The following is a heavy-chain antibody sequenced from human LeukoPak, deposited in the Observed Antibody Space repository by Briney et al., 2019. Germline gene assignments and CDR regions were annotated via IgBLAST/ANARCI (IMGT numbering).Heavy chain of an antibody. Sequence: GGSLRLSCAASGFTFDDYAMSWVRQAPGKGLEWVSGLSGNGIDTYYADSERGRFNISRDNSKNTLYLQMNSLRAEDTTVYYCAKGPGADDFWRGYFLSWGQGTLVTVSS. CDR1: GFTFDDYA. CDR2: LSGNGIDT. CDR3: AKGPGADDFWRGYFLS. J-gene: IGHJ4*02. V-gene: IGHV3-23*01. D-gene: IGHD3-3*01.